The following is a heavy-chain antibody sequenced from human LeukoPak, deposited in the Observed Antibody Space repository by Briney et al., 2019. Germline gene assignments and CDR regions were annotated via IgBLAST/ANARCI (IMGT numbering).Heavy chain of an antibody. CDR1: GFTFSSYG. V-gene: IGHV3-33*01. J-gene: IGHJ1*01. CDR3: ALRTDGYIHH. Sequence: GRSLRLSCAASGFTFSSYGMHWVRQAPGKGLEWVAVIWYDGSNKYYADSVKGRFTISRDNSKNTLYLQMNSLRAEDTAVYYCALRTDGYIHHWGQGTLVTVSS. CDR2: IWYDGSNK. D-gene: IGHD5-24*01.